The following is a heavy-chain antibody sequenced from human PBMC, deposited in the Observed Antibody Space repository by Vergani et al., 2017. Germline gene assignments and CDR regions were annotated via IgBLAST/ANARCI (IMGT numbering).Heavy chain of an antibody. Sequence: QVQLVQSGAEVKKSGASVKVSCKTSGYTFSAYYMHWVRQAPGKGLEWMGWIICNSGGTKYAQKFEGRVTMARDTSINTAYLDLSRLRSDDTAMYFCARAPRLSSGWYAGWFDLWGQGTLVTVSS. CDR1: GYTFSAYY. CDR2: IICNSGGT. D-gene: IGHD6-19*01. J-gene: IGHJ5*02. V-gene: IGHV1-2*02. CDR3: ARAPRLSSGWYAGWFDL.